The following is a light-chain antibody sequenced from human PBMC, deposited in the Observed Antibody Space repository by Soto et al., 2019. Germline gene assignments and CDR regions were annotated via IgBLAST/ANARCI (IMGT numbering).Light chain of an antibody. CDR2: DVS. CDR1: SSDVGGYNY. CDR3: TSYATGGTQT. V-gene: IGLV2-14*03. Sequence: QSVLTQPASVSGSRGQSITISCTGTSSDVGGYNYVSWYQHHPGKAPKLMIYDVSNRPSGVSNRFSGSKSDNTASLTISGLQAEDEADYYCTSYATGGTQTFGGGTKLTVL. J-gene: IGLJ2*01.